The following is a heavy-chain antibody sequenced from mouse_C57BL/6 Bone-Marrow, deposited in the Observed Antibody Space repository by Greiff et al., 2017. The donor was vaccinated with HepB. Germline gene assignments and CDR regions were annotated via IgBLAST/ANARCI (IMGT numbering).Heavy chain of an antibody. V-gene: IGHV7-3*01. Sequence: EVHLVESGGGLVQPGGSLSLSCAASGFTFTDYYMSWVRQPPGKALEWLGFISNKANGYTTEYSASVKGLFTISRDNSQSILYLLMNALRAEDSATYYCARYGYDYDGDYWCQGTTLTVSS. CDR1: GFTFTDYY. CDR2: ISNKANGYTT. CDR3: ARYGYDYDGDY. D-gene: IGHD2-4*01. J-gene: IGHJ2*01.